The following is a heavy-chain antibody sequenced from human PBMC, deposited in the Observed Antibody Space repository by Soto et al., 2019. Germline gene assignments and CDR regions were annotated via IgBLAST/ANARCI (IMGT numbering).Heavy chain of an antibody. Sequence: EVQLLESGGGLVQPGGSLRLSCAASGFTFSSYAMSWVRQAPGKGLEWVSAISGSGGSTYYADSVKGRFTISRDNSKNTLYLKMNSLRDEDTAVYYCAKGNSGSPHIYYFDYWGHGTLVTVSS. J-gene: IGHJ4*01. D-gene: IGHD5-12*01. CDR3: AKGNSGSPHIYYFDY. CDR2: ISGSGGST. CDR1: GFTFSSYA. V-gene: IGHV3-23*01.